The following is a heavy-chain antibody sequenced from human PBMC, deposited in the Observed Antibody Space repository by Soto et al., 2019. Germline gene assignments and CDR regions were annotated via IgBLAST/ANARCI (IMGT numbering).Heavy chain of an antibody. CDR2: IYPGDSDT. CDR1: GYSFTSYS. CDR3: ARKYFIFYACARAGFYI. V-gene: IGHV5-51*07. J-gene: IGHJ3*02. D-gene: IGHD3-9*01. Sequence: PGESLKISWKGSGYSFTSYSIGWVHQMPGKGLEWMGIIYPGDSDTRYSPSFQGQVTMSADKSISTAYLQWSSLKASDTAMYYCARKYFIFYACARAGFYIRAQRTMVPVS.